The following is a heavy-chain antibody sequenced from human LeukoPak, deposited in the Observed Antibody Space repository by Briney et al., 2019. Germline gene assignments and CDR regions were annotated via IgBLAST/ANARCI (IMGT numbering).Heavy chain of an antibody. Sequence: GGSLRLSYAASGFTFGGYNMNWVRQAPGKGLEWVSYISLSGSKIDYADSVKGRFTISRDNAKNSLYLQMNSLRAEDTGVYYCARDITIFGVIINFDYWGRGTLVTVSS. V-gene: IGHV3-48*01. J-gene: IGHJ4*02. D-gene: IGHD3-3*01. CDR3: ARDITIFGVIINFDY. CDR1: GFTFGGYN. CDR2: ISLSGSKI.